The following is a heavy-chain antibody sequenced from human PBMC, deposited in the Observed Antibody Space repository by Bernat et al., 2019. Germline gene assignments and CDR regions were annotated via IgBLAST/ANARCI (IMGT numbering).Heavy chain of an antibody. J-gene: IGHJ3*01. CDR1: GFTFSSYG. V-gene: IGHV3-30*18. Sequence: QVQLVESGGGVVQPGRSLRLSCAASGFTFSSYGMHWVRQAPGKGLEWVAVISYDGSNKYYADSVKGRFTISRDNSKNTLYLQMNSLRAEETAVYYGAKAGDFWQWLVLGGDDALDVWGQGTMVTVSS. D-gene: IGHD6-19*01. CDR2: ISYDGSNK. CDR3: AKAGDFWQWLVLGGDDALDV.